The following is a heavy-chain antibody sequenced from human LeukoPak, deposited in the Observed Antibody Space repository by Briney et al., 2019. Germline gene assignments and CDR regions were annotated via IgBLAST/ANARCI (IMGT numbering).Heavy chain of an antibody. CDR2: IFYSGST. J-gene: IGHJ4*02. CDR3: ARDRPGGSSLDY. D-gene: IGHD6-13*01. Sequence: SETLSLTCTVSGGSISSYYWSWIRQPPGKGLEWIGYIFYSGSTNCNPSLKSRVTISADTSKNQFSLKLSSVTAADTAVYYCARDRPGGSSLDYWGQGTLVTVSS. V-gene: IGHV4-59*01. CDR1: GGSISSYY.